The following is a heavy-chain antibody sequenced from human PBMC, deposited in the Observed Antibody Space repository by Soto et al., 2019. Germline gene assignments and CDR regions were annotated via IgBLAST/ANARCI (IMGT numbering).Heavy chain of an antibody. J-gene: IGHJ4*02. D-gene: IGHD2-15*01. V-gene: IGHV4-59*12. CDR3: ARGQVVAAQH. CDR1: GGSISSYY. CDR2: IYHSGST. Sequence: SETLCLTCTVSGGSISSYYWSWIRQPPGKGLEWIGYIYHSGSTYYNPSLKSRVTISVDRSKNQFSLKLSSVTAADTAVYYCARGQVVAAQHWGQGTLVTVSS.